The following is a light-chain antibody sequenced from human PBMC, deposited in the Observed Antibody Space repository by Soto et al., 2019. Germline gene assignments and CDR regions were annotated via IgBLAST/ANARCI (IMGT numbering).Light chain of an antibody. Sequence: QSALTQPASVSGSPGQSITISCTGTSTDVGDYNYVSWYQQHPGKAPKLMIYEVSDRPSGVSNRFSGSKSGNTASLTISGRQAEDEADYYCSSYTRSSTWVFGGGTKLTVL. J-gene: IGLJ3*02. CDR3: SSYTRSSTWV. CDR1: STDVGDYNY. V-gene: IGLV2-14*01. CDR2: EVS.